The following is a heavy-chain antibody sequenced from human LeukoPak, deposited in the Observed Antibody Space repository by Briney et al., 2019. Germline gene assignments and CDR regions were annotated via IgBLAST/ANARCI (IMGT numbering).Heavy chain of an antibody. Sequence: SETLSLTCTVSGGSISGYYWSWIRQPPGKGLEWIGYIHYSGSTNYSPSLKSRVTISVDTSKNRFSLRLTSLTAADTAVYFCARVSGSGSLLTFDYWGQGTLVTVSS. CDR3: ARVSGSGSLLTFDY. CDR1: GGSISGYY. D-gene: IGHD3-10*01. CDR2: IHYSGST. J-gene: IGHJ4*02. V-gene: IGHV4-59*08.